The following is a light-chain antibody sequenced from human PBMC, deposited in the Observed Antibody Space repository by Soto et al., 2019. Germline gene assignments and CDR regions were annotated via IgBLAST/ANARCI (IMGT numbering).Light chain of an antibody. CDR3: QQRSNWPPIT. CDR2: GAS. V-gene: IGKV3D-20*02. J-gene: IGKJ5*01. CDR1: QSVSSSY. Sequence: EIVLTPSPGTLSLSPGERATLSCRASQSVSSSYLAWYQQKPGQAPRLLIYGASSRATGIPDRFSGSGSGTDFTFTISSLEPEDFAVYYCQQRSNWPPITFGQGTRLEIK.